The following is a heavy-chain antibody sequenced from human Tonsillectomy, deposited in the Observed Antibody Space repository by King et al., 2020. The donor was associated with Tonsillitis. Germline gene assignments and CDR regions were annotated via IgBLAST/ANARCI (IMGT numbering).Heavy chain of an antibody. J-gene: IGHJ6*02. D-gene: IGHD1-7*01. CDR1: GFTFSSYG. CDR2: ISYDGSNE. V-gene: IGHV3-30*18. CDR3: AKDFNVATRSGTLYGMDI. Sequence: VQLVESGGGVVQPGGSLRLSCAASGFTFSSYGIHWVRQAPGKGLEWVALISYDGSNEYYADSVKGRFTISRDNSKNTLHVQMNSLRAEDTAVYYCAKDFNVATRSGTLYGMDIWGQGTTVTVSS.